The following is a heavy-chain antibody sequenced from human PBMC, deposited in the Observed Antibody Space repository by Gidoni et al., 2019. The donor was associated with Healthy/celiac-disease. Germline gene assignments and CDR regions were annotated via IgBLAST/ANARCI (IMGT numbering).Heavy chain of an antibody. J-gene: IGHJ4*02. CDR2: IYYSGST. V-gene: IGHV4-59*01. CDR3: ARVPRPYYFDY. Sequence: QVQLQESGPGLVKPSEPLSLTFTVPGASISSYYWSWIRQPPGKGLEWIGYIYYSGSTNYNPSLKSRVTISVDTSKNQFSLKLSSVTAADTAVYYCARVPRPYYFDYWGQGTLVTVSS. CDR1: GASISSYY.